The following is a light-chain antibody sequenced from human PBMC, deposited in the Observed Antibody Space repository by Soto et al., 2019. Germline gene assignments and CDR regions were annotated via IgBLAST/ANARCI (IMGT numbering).Light chain of an antibody. CDR2: GAS. J-gene: IGKJ1*01. V-gene: IGKV3-15*01. CDR3: QHYNHWLWT. Sequence: EIMMTQSPATLSVSPGERALLSCRASQSVKSNLAWYQQKPGQAPRLLIYGASTRATGIPARFSGSGSGTEFTLTISNLQSEDFAVYYCQHYNHWLWTFGQGTKV. CDR1: QSVKSN.